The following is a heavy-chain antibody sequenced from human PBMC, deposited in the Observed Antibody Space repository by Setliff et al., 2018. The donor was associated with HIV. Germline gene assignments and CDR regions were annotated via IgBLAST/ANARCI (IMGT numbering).Heavy chain of an antibody. CDR2: VDYSGDT. D-gene: IGHD1-7*01. CDR1: GATIHYHY. J-gene: IGHJ3*01. Sequence: NPSKTLSLTCSISGATIHYHYWSWIRQPPGKGLEWIGYVDYSGDTEYNPSLQSRATISRDPSKSQVSLTLNSATAADTAVYYCTRGPGGTVPKPLEAFDVWGRGAVVTVSS. V-gene: IGHV4-59*11. CDR3: TRGPGGTVPKPLEAFDV.